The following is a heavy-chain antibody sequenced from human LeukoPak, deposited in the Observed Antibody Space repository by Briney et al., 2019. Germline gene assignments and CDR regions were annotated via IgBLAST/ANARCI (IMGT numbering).Heavy chain of an antibody. D-gene: IGHD5-12*01. CDR2: INHSGST. Sequence: SETLSLTCAVYGGSFSGYYWSWIRQPPGKGLEWIGEINHSGSTNYNPSLKSRVTISVDTSKNQFSLKLSSVTAADTAVYYCARRTWLRGWFDPWAREPWSPSPQ. V-gene: IGHV4-34*01. J-gene: IGHJ5*02. CDR1: GGSFSGYY. CDR3: ARRTWLRGWFDP.